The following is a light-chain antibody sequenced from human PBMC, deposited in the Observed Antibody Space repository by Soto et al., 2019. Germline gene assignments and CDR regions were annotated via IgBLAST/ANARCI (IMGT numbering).Light chain of an antibody. Sequence: QSALTQPACVSGSPGQSSTISCTGTSSDVGGYNYVSWYQQHPGKAPKLMIYEVSNRPSGVSNRFSGSKSGNTASLTISGLQAEDEADYYCSSYTSSTTLVFGGGTKLTVL. J-gene: IGLJ2*01. CDR1: SSDVGGYNY. CDR2: EVS. CDR3: SSYTSSTTLV. V-gene: IGLV2-14*01.